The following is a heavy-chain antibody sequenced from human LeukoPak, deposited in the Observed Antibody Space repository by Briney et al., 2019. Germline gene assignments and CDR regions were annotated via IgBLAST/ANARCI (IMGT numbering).Heavy chain of an antibody. V-gene: IGHV1-2*02. Sequence: ASVKVSCKTSGYTFSAYYMHWVRQAPGQGLEWMGWINPTSGGTNYAQKFQGRVTITRDTSISSAYMELSSLTSDDTAVYYCASTMVVAATYHYFNYWGRGALVTVSS. D-gene: IGHD2-15*01. J-gene: IGHJ4*02. CDR2: INPTSGGT. CDR1: GYTFSAYY. CDR3: ASTMVVAATYHYFNY.